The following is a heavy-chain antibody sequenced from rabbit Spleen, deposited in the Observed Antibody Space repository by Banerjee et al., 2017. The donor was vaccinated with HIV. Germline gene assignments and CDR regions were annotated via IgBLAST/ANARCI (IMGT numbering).Heavy chain of an antibody. V-gene: IGHV1S7*01. CDR2: IYTGRGGT. D-gene: IGHD8-1*01. CDR1: GFDFSSYS. J-gene: IGHJ6*01. CDR3: ARDSGSSFSSYGMDL. Sequence: QLEETGGGLVQPGGSLTLFCKTSGFDFSSYSMSWVRQAPGKGLEWIGAIYTGRGGTDYANWVNGRFTISSDNAQYTVDLQMNSLTAADTATYFCARDSGSSFSSYGMDLWGPGTLVTVS.